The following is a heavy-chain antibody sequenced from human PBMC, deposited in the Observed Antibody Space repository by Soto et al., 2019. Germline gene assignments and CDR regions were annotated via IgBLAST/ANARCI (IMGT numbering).Heavy chain of an antibody. CDR3: ARGKTGTTYRWFDP. D-gene: IGHD1-7*01. Sequence: QVQLVQSGAEVKKPGASVKVSCKASGYTFTSSDINWVRQATGQGLEWMGWMNPNSGNTGYAQKVQGRVTMTRNTSISTAYMELSSLRSEDTAVYYWARGKTGTTYRWFDPWGKGTLVTVSA. J-gene: IGHJ5*02. V-gene: IGHV1-8*01. CDR1: GYTFTSSD. CDR2: MNPNSGNT.